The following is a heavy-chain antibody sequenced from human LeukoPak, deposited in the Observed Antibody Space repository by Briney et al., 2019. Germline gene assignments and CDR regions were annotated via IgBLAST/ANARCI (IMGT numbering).Heavy chain of an antibody. D-gene: IGHD2-15*01. V-gene: IGHV3-30*03. J-gene: IGHJ4*02. Sequence: GRSLRLSCAASGFTFSSYGMHWVRQAPGKGLEWVAVISYDGSNKYYADSVKGRFTISRDNSKNTLYLQMNSLRAEDTAVYYCARVGISLDYWGQGTLVTVSS. CDR1: GFTFSSYG. CDR3: ARVGISLDY. CDR2: ISYDGSNK.